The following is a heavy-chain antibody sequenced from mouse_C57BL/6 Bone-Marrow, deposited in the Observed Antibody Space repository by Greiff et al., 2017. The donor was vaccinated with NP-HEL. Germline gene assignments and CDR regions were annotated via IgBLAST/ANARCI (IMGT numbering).Heavy chain of an antibody. CDR3: ARDYYGSRAWFAY. D-gene: IGHD1-1*01. Sequence: QVQLQQPGAELVKPGASVKLSCKASGYTFTSYWMHWVKQRPGRGLEWIGRIEPNSGGTKYNEKFKSKATLTVDKPSSTAYMQLSSLTSEDSAVYYCARDYYGSRAWFAYWGQGTLVTVSA. V-gene: IGHV1-72*01. CDR2: IEPNSGGT. CDR1: GYTFTSYW. J-gene: IGHJ3*01.